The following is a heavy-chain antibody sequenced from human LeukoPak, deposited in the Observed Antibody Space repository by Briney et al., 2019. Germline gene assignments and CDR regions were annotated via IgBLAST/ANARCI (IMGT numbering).Heavy chain of an antibody. CDR2: ISSGSSSI. D-gene: IGHD3-10*01. V-gene: IGHV3-21*01. Sequence: KTGGSLRLSCAASGFTFSSYSMNWVRQAPGKGLEWVSSISSGSSSIYYADSVKGRFTISRDNAKNSLYLQMNSLRVEDTAVYYCARGIYGSGSRYGMDVWGQGTTVTVSS. CDR3: ARGIYGSGSRYGMDV. J-gene: IGHJ6*02. CDR1: GFTFSSYS.